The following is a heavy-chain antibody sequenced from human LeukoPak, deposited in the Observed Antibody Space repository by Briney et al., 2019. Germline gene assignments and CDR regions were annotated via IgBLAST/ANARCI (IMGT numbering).Heavy chain of an antibody. J-gene: IGHJ4*02. D-gene: IGHD3-10*01. CDR1: GFTFSDYY. CDR3: AKDGRANFDY. CDR2: ISYDGSNK. V-gene: IGHV3-30*18. Sequence: PGGSLRLSCAASGFTFSDYYMSWIRQAPGKGLEWVAVISYDGSNKYYADSVKGRFTISRDNSKNTLYLQMNSLRAEDTAVYYCAKDGRANFDYWGQGTLVTVSS.